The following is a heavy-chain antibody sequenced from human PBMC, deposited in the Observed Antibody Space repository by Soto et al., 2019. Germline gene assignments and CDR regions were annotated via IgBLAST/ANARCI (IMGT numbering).Heavy chain of an antibody. Sequence: GSLRLSCAASGFNVNSDYMNWVRQTPGKGLEWVASIYSGETTYYADSVRGRFTISSDKSKNTLYFQLSSLRIEDTAVYYCTRDGRGLGRLSLFEYWGQGVLVTVSS. V-gene: IGHV3-53*01. CDR2: IYSGETT. D-gene: IGHD2-21*02. J-gene: IGHJ4*02. CDR1: GFNVNSDY. CDR3: TRDGRGLGRLSLFEY.